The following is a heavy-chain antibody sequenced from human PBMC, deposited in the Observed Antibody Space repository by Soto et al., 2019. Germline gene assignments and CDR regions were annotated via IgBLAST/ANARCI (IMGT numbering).Heavy chain of an antibody. CDR3: ASNQY. CDR1: GLSISRYW. J-gene: IGHJ4*02. V-gene: IGHV3-7*05. Sequence: QPGGSLRLSCAASGLSISRYWMTWVRQAPGKGLEWVANIKQDGSEQYYVDSVKGRFTISRDNAKNSVSLQMNSLRAEDTAVYYCASNQYWGQGTLVTVSS. CDR2: IKQDGSEQ.